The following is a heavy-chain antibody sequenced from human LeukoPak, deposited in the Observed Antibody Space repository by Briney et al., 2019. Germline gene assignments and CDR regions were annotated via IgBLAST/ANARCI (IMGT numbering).Heavy chain of an antibody. CDR2: IYYSGST. Sequence: PSETLSLTSTVSGGSISSGVYYWSWIRQHPGKGLEWIGYIYYSGSTYYNPSLKSRVTISADTSANQFSLKLSSVTAADTAVYYCARVSVIDPSYYFDYWGQGTLVTVSS. D-gene: IGHD3-10*01. CDR3: ARVSVIDPSYYFDY. V-gene: IGHV4-31*03. CDR1: GGSISSGVYY. J-gene: IGHJ4*02.